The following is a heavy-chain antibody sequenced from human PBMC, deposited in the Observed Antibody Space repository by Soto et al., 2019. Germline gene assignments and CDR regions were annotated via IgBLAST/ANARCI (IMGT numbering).Heavy chain of an antibody. D-gene: IGHD2-2*01. CDR3: ARFVVPAATNYFDY. Sequence: SETLSLTCTVSGGSVSSGSYYWSWIRQPPGKGLEWIGYIYYSGSTNYNPSLKSRVTISVDTSKNQFSLKLSSVTAADTAVYYCARFVVPAATNYFDYWGQGTLVTVSS. J-gene: IGHJ4*02. CDR1: GGSVSSGSYY. CDR2: IYYSGST. V-gene: IGHV4-61*01.